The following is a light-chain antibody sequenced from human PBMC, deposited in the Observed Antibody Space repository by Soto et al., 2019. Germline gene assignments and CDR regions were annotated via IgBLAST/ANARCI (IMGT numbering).Light chain of an antibody. CDR3: QQYGSSPPLT. J-gene: IGKJ4*01. CDR1: QSVSSTY. Sequence: EIVLTQSPGTLSLSPGERATLSCRASQSVSSTYLAWYQLKPGQAPRLLIYGASSRATGIPHRFSGSGSGTDFALTISRLEPEDFAVYYCQQYGSSPPLTFGGGTKVEI. V-gene: IGKV3-20*01. CDR2: GAS.